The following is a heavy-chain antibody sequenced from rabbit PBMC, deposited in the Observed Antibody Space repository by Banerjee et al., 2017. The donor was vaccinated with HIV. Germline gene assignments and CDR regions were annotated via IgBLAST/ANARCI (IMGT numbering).Heavy chain of an antibody. CDR1: GIDFSSYYY. V-gene: IGHV1S45*01. J-gene: IGHJ4*01. Sequence: QEQLEESGGGLVEPGGTLTLTCKASGIDFSSYYYMCWVRQAPGKGLEWIACIYAGSSGSTYYASWAKGRFTISKASSTTVTLQMTSLTAADTATYFCARDLAGVIGWNFDLWGPGTLVTVS. CDR2: IYAGSSGST. D-gene: IGHD4-1*01. CDR3: ARDLAGVIGWNFDL.